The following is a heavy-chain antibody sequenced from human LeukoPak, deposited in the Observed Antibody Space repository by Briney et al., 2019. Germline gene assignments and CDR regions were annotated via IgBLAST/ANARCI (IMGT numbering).Heavy chain of an antibody. V-gene: IGHV1-3*03. D-gene: IGHD3-16*01. J-gene: IGHJ6*03. Sequence: ASVKVSCKASGYTFTSYAIHWVRQAPGQRLEWMGWINGNGNTKYSQEFQGRVTFTRDTSTSTAYMELSSLRSEDTAVYYCARHYEGTYYYYYMDVWGKGTTVTVSS. CDR1: GYTFTSYA. CDR2: INGNGNT. CDR3: ARHYEGTYYYYYMDV.